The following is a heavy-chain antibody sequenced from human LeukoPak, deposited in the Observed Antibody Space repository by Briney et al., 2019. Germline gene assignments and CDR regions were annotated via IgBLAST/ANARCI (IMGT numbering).Heavy chain of an antibody. CDR3: AKRVPYSSSSVYFDS. Sequence: GGSLRLSCAASAFTFSSYGLSWVRQAPGKGLEWVSAISDSGSDTYYADSVKGRFTISKDNSNNTLYLQMNSLRAEDTAVYYCAKRVPYSSSSVYFDSWGQGTLVTVSS. CDR2: ISDSGSDT. CDR1: AFTFSSYG. V-gene: IGHV3-23*01. D-gene: IGHD6-6*01. J-gene: IGHJ4*02.